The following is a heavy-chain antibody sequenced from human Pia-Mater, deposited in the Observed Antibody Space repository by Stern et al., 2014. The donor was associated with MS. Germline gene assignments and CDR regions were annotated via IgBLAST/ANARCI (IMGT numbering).Heavy chain of an antibody. D-gene: IGHD2-15*01. Sequence: VQLVESGGGVVQPGRSLRLSCAASGFTLRSYGMHWVRQAPGKGLEGVAVISNDGNEKYYTDSVKGRFTISRDNSKNTLYLQMNSLRTEDTAVYYCAKDRLFCSGGGCYAMYVWGQGTTVTVSS. CDR3: AKDRLFCSGGGCYAMYV. CDR2: ISNDGNEK. J-gene: IGHJ6*02. V-gene: IGHV3-30*18. CDR1: GFTLRSYG.